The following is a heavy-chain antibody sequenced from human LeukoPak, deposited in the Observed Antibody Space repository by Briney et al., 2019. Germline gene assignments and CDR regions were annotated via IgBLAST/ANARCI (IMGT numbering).Heavy chain of an antibody. CDR1: GGSISSYY. J-gene: IGHJ5*02. V-gene: IGHV4-59*06. CDR3: ARGPDYDFWSGTNWFDP. D-gene: IGHD3-3*01. CDR2: IYYSGST. Sequence: SETLSLTCTVSGGSISSYYWSWIRQHPGKGLEWIGYIYYSGSTCYNPSLKSRVTVSVDTSKNQFSLKLSSVTAADTAVYYCARGPDYDFWSGTNWFDPWGQGTLVTVSS.